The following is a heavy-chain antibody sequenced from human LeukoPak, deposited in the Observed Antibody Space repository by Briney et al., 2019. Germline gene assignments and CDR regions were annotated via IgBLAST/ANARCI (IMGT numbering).Heavy chain of an antibody. D-gene: IGHD3-22*01. Sequence: GGSLRLSCAASGFTFDDYAMHWVRKAPGKGLEWVSGITWNRDNIGYGDSVKGRFTISRDNVKNVLYLQMTSLRPEDTALYYCAKDLSSAITSALILDVWGQGTTVIASS. CDR2: ITWNRDNI. CDR3: AKDLSSAITSALILDV. V-gene: IGHV3-9*01. J-gene: IGHJ6*02. CDR1: GFTFDDYA.